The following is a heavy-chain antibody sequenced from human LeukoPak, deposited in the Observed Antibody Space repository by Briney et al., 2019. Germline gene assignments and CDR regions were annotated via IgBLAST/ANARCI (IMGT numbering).Heavy chain of an antibody. D-gene: IGHD6-13*01. V-gene: IGHV3-48*01. CDR1: GFTFSSYS. CDR3: ARDEARIAAASFPPYYYYYMDV. J-gene: IGHJ6*03. Sequence: PGGSLRLSCAASGFTFSSYSMNWVRQAPGKGLEWVSYISSSSSTIYYADSVKGRFTISRDNAKNSLYLQMNSLRAEDTAVYYCARDEARIAAASFPPYYYYYMDVWGKGTTVTVSS. CDR2: ISSSSSTI.